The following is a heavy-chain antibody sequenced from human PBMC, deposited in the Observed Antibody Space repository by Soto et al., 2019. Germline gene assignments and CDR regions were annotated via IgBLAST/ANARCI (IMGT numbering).Heavy chain of an antibody. D-gene: IGHD3-3*01. Sequence: ASVKVSCKASGYTFTSYDINWARQATGQGLEWMGWMNPNSGNTGYAQKFQGRVTMTRNTSISTAYMELSSLRSEDTAVYYCARGFRSGTLPRYNWFDPWGQGTLVTVSS. V-gene: IGHV1-8*01. CDR3: ARGFRSGTLPRYNWFDP. CDR1: GYTFTSYD. J-gene: IGHJ5*02. CDR2: MNPNSGNT.